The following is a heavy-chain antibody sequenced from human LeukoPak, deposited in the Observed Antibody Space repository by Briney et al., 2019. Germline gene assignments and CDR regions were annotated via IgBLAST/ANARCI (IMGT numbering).Heavy chain of an antibody. CDR1: GGSKSSYY. V-gene: IGHV4-4*09. D-gene: IGHD3-3*01. CDR2: SYTSEST. J-gene: IGHJ6*03. Sequence: SETLALTCTVSGGSKSSYYWNWIRQPPGKGLEWIGYSYTSESTNYTPSLKSRVTISVDTSKKQFSLNLSSVTAADTAVYYCAGGNYYYYYIDVWGKGTTVTVSS. CDR3: AGGNYYYYYIDV.